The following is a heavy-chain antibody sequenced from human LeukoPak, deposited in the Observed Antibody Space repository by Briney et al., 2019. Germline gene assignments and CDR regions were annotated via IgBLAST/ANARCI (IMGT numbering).Heavy chain of an antibody. Sequence: GGSLRLSCAASGFMFGSDWMSWVRQAPGKGLEWVANINPDGSEKYYVDSVKGRFTISRDNDKNSLYLRLNSLRADDTAVYYCVRYYVPPVGDAFDIWGQGTLVTVSS. CDR3: VRYYVPPVGDAFDI. CDR2: INPDGSEK. D-gene: IGHD3-10*02. CDR1: GFMFGSDW. J-gene: IGHJ3*02. V-gene: IGHV3-7*01.